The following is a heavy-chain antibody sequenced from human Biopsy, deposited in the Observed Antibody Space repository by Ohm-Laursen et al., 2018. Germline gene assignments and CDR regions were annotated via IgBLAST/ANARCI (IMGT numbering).Heavy chain of an antibody. Sequence: TLSLTYAVTGESSSGYFWNWIRQPPGKGLEWIGEINQSGSTKYNPSLKRRATLSADSSNSQFSLGLTSVTAADTAIYYCARGSGYFKLDVWGQGTTVTVSS. J-gene: IGHJ6*02. V-gene: IGHV4-34*01. D-gene: IGHD5-12*01. CDR3: ARGSGYFKLDV. CDR1: GESSSGYF. CDR2: INQSGST.